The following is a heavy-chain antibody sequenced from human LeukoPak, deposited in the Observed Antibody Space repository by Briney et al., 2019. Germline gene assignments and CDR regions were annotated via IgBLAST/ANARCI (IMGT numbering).Heavy chain of an antibody. CDR1: GGSISSSSYY. CDR2: IYYSGST. V-gene: IGHV4-39*01. Sequence: SETLSLTCTVSGGSISSSSYYWGWIRQPPGTGLEWIGSIYYSGSTYYNPSLKSRVTISVDTSKNQFSLKLSSVTAADTAVYYCASISSGLTDYYDSSGSVDYWGQGTLVTVSS. D-gene: IGHD3-22*01. J-gene: IGHJ4*02. CDR3: ASISSGLTDYYDSSGSVDY.